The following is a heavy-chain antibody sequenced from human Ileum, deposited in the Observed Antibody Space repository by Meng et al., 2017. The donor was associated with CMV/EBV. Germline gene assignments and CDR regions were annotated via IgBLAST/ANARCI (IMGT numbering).Heavy chain of an antibody. J-gene: IGHJ1*01. CDR2: IIPILGIA. D-gene: IGHD2-2*02. CDR3: ARDLHYCSSTSCYMGYFQH. V-gene: IGHV1-69*04. Sequence: FRSYTISWGRKAPGQGLEWRGRIIPILGIANYAQKFQGRVTITADKSTSTAYMELSSLRSEDTAVYYCARDLHYCSSTSCYMGYFQHWGQGTLVTVSS. CDR1: FRSYT.